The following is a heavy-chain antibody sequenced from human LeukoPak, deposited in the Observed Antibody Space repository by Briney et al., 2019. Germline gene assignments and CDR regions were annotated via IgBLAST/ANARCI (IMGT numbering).Heavy chain of an antibody. Sequence: GGSLRLSCAASGFMFKNYAMNWVRQVPGKGLEWVSHVGGDGAPDYRDSVKDRFSISRDNSMNTLSLQMNSLRLEDTAIYYCVKDAWSANGIYDPFDIWGQGTMVTVSS. V-gene: IGHV3-23*01. D-gene: IGHD2-8*01. CDR1: GFMFKNYA. J-gene: IGHJ3*02. CDR2: VGGDGAP. CDR3: VKDAWSANGIYDPFDI.